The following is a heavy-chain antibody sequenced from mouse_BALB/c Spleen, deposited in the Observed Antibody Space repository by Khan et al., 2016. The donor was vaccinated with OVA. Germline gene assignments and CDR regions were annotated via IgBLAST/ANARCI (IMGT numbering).Heavy chain of an antibody. J-gene: IGHJ4*01. D-gene: IGHD2-4*01. CDR3: AREGLRGVAMDY. CDR1: GYTFTAYD. CDR2: IYPGDGST. V-gene: IGHV1S56*01. Sequence: QVQLQQSGPELVKPGALVKISCRASGYTFTAYDINWMKQRPGQGLEWIGWIYPGDGSTKYNENFRGKATLTADKSSNTAYMQRSSLTSEKSAVYFCAREGLRGVAMDYWGQGTSVSVSS.